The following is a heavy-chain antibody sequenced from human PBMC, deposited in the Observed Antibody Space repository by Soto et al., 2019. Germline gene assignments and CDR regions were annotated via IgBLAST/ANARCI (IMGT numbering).Heavy chain of an antibody. CDR1: GFTVINSY. CDR2: IYGGGGSST. J-gene: IGHJ4*02. V-gene: IGHV3-66*01. CDR3: ARYNDYGN. D-gene: IGHD3-10*01. Sequence: EVQLVESGGGLVQPGGSLRLSCAASGFTVINSYMNWVRQAPGKGLEWVSLIYGGGGSSTYYADSVKGRFTISRDNSKNTPYLQMNNLRVEDTAVYYCARYNDYGNWGQGTLVTVSS.